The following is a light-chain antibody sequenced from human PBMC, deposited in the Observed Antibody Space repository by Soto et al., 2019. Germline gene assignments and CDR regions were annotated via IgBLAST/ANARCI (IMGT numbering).Light chain of an antibody. V-gene: IGKV3-20*01. Sequence: EIVLTSVPAVLLKNPGERATLSCRARQSVSSSYLAWYQQKPGQAPRLLIHGASSRATGIPDRFSGSGSGTDFTLTISRLEPEDFAVYYCQQYGSSPVITFGQGTRLEIK. CDR3: QQYGSSPVIT. CDR1: QSVSSSY. J-gene: IGKJ5*01. CDR2: GAS.